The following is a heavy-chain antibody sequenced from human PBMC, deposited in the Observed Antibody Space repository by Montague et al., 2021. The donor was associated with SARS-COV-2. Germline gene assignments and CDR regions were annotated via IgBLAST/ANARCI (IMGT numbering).Heavy chain of an antibody. Sequence: SETLSLTCSVSGGSITDRTYCWGCIRQSPGKGLEWIGAINYSGTTYYNPSLKSRVTTSLDTAKNQFSLKMTSVTAADTAAYYCARHWGIAAAGNWGQGTLVTVSS. V-gene: IGHV4-39*01. CDR1: GGSITDRTYC. D-gene: IGHD6-13*01. CDR2: INYSGTT. CDR3: ARHWGIAAAGN. J-gene: IGHJ4*02.